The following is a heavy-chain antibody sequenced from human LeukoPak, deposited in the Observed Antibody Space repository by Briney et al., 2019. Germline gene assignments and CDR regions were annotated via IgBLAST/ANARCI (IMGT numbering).Heavy chain of an antibody. CDR2: IRQDGSAR. V-gene: IGHV3-7*01. Sequence: GGSLRLSCAGSGFTFSHYWMSWVRQAPGKGLEWVANIRQDGSARSYVDSVKGRFTISRDNAKDSLFLQLDSLRADDTAVYYCARIEWPSNGGWYFGQWGQGTLVTVSS. D-gene: IGHD6-19*01. CDR1: GFTFSHYW. CDR3: ARIEWPSNGGWYFGQ. J-gene: IGHJ4*02.